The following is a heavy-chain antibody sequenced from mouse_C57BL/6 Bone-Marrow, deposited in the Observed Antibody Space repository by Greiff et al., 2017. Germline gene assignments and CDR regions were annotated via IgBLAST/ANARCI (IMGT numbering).Heavy chain of an antibody. Sequence: VQLQQSGPELVKPGASVKIPCKASGYTFTDYNMDWVKQSHGKSLEWIGDINPNNGGTIYNQKFKGKATLTVDKSSSTAYMELRSLTSEDTAVYYSARDSAGYERVVDDWGQGTTLTVSS. D-gene: IGHD3-2*02. V-gene: IGHV1-18*01. CDR3: ARDSAGYERVVDD. CDR2: INPNNGGT. CDR1: GYTFTDYN. J-gene: IGHJ2*01.